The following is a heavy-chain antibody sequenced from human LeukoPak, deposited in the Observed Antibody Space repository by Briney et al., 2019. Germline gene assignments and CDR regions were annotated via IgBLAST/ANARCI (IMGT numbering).Heavy chain of an antibody. Sequence: PSEPLSLPCTVSGGSFRSYYWSWIPQPAGKGLECIGHIYTSGSTNYNPSLKSRVTVSVDTSKDQFSLKLSSVTAADTAVYYCARDLTAGIYYYYMDVWGKGTTVTVSS. D-gene: IGHD3-10*01. J-gene: IGHJ6*03. CDR2: IYTSGST. CDR1: GGSFRSYY. V-gene: IGHV4-4*07. CDR3: ARDLTAGIYYYYMDV.